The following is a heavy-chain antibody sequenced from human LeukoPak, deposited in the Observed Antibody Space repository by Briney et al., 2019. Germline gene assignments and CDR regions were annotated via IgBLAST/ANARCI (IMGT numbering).Heavy chain of an antibody. CDR2: IYYSGST. CDR1: DGSISSYY. J-gene: IGHJ4*02. Sequence: SETLSLTCTVSDGSISSYYWSWIRQPPGKGLEWIGYIYYSGSTNYNPSLKSRVTISVDTSKNQFSLKLSSVTAADTAVYYCARARRDRGYSYYYFDYWGQGTLVTVSS. CDR3: ARARRDRGYSYYYFDY. D-gene: IGHD5-18*01. V-gene: IGHV4-59*01.